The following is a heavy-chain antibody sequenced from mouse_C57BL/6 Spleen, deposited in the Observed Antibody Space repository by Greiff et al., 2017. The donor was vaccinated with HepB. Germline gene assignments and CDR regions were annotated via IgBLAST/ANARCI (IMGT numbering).Heavy chain of an antibody. Sequence: VQLQESGPGLVQPSQSLSITCTVSGFSLTSYGVHWVRQSPGKGLEWLGVIWSGGSTDYNAAFISRLSISKDNSKSQVFFKMNSLQADDTAIYYCAREPDYYGSSPYYAMDYWGQGTSVTVSS. CDR3: AREPDYYGSSPYYAMDY. D-gene: IGHD1-1*01. CDR1: GFSLTSYG. V-gene: IGHV2-2*01. J-gene: IGHJ4*01. CDR2: IWSGGST.